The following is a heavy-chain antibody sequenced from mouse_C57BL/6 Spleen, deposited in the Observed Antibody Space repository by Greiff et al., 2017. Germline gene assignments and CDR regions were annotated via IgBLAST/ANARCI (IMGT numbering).Heavy chain of an antibody. V-gene: IGHV1-55*01. CDR2: IYPGSGST. J-gene: IGHJ3*01. CDR3: ARWYYGSSPAWFAY. CDR1: GYTFTSYW. D-gene: IGHD1-1*01. Sequence: QVQLKQPGAELVKPGASVKMSCKASGYTFTSYWITWVKQRPGQGLAWIGDIYPGSGSTNYNEKFKSKATLTVDTSSSTAYMQLSSLTSEDSAVYYCARWYYGSSPAWFAYWGQGTLVTVSA.